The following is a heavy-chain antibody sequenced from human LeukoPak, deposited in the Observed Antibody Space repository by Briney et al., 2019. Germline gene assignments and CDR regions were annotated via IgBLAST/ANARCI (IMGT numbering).Heavy chain of an antibody. Sequence: SETPSLICTVSAGSINTGSHYRAWIRQPPGKGPEWLGTIHSDGRRFYSTSLRSRVSISVDTANNRFSLSLTSMTAADTGVYYCARQEYPLTPSNWFDPWGPGTLVTVSS. CDR2: IHSDGRR. CDR1: AGSINTGSHY. V-gene: IGHV4-39*01. D-gene: IGHD6-6*01. CDR3: ARQEYPLTPSNWFDP. J-gene: IGHJ5*02.